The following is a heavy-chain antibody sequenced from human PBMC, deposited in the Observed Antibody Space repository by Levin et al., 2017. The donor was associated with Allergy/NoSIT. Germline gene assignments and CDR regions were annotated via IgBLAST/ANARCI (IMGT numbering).Heavy chain of an antibody. CDR1: GFTFSGSA. V-gene: IGHV3-73*01. D-gene: IGHD6-13*01. CDR3: VRHVDGSSWLD. J-gene: IGHJ4*02. Sequence: PGGSLRLSCAASGFTFSGSAMHWVRQASGKGLEWIGRIRSKAHSYATAYGASMKDRFTISRDDSKNTAYLQVNSLNTEDAAVYYCVRHVDGSSWLDWGQGTRVTVSS. CDR2: IRSKAHSYAT.